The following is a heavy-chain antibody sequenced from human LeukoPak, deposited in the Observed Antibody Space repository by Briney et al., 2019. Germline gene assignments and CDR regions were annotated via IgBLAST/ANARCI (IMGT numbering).Heavy chain of an antibody. CDR2: IYYSGST. J-gene: IGHJ4*02. CDR3: ASSPRSGYPYGD. D-gene: IGHD3-3*01. V-gene: IGHV4-59*08. Sequence: PSETLSLTCTVPGGAISSYYWSWIRQPPGKGLEWIGYIYYSGSTNYNPSLKSRVTISVDTSKNQFSLKLSSVTAADTAVYYCASSPRSGYPYGDWGQGTLVTFSS. CDR1: GGAISSYY.